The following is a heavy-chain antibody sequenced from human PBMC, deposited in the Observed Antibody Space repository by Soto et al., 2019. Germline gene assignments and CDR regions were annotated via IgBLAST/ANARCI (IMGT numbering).Heavy chain of an antibody. CDR2: IYYSGST. J-gene: IGHJ4*02. V-gene: IGHV4-31*03. Sequence: PSETLSLTCTVSGGSISSGGYYWIWIRHHPGKGLEWIGYIYYSGSTYYNPSLKSRVTISVDTSKNQFSLKLSSVTAADTAVYYCARGRAYYYDSSGYPTLFDYWGQGTLVTVS. D-gene: IGHD3-22*01. CDR3: ARGRAYYYDSSGYPTLFDY. CDR1: GGSISSGGYY.